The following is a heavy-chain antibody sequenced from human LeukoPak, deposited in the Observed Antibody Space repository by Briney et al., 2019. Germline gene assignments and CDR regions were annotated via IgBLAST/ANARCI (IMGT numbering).Heavy chain of an antibody. CDR2: ISSSSSSI. CDR1: GFTFNSYS. V-gene: IGHV3-21*01. CDR3: ARASGDIVETATMGSY. Sequence: GGSLRLPCAASGFTFNSYSMNWVRQAPGKGLEWVSSISSSSSSIYYADSVKGRFTISRDNAKNSLYLQMNSLRAEDTAVYYCARASGDIVETATMGSYWGQGTLVTVSS. D-gene: IGHD5-18*01. J-gene: IGHJ4*02.